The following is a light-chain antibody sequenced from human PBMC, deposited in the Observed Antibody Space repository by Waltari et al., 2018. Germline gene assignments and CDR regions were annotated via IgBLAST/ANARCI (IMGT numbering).Light chain of an antibody. CDR2: WAY. CDR3: QQYFSTPWT. J-gene: IGKJ1*01. CDR1: QSLFYDSNNRNY. V-gene: IGKV4-1*01. Sequence: IVMTQSPDSLAVSLGERATISCRSNQSLFYDSNNRNYLTWYQQKPGQPPRPLIYWAYMRQSGVPDRFTGSGSGTDFTLTITSLQAEDVAIYYCQQYFSTPWTSGHETEVAIK.